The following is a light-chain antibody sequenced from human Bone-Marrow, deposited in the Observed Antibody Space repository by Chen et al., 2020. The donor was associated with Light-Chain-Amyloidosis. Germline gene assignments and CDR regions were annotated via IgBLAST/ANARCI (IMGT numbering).Light chain of an antibody. CDR3: QQYYSTPFT. J-gene: IGKJ3*01. Sequence: DFVMTQSPDSPAVSLGERATINCKSSQSVLYSSNNENYLAWYQQKPGQPPKLLIRWASTRESGVPDRFSGSGSGTDFTLTISSPQAEDVAVYYCQQYYSTPFTFGPGTKVDIK. V-gene: IGKV4-1*01. CDR1: QSVLYSSNNENY. CDR2: WAS.